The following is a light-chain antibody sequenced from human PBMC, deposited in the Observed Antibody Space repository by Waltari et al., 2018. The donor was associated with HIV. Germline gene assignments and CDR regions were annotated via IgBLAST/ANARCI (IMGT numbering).Light chain of an antibody. CDR1: NSNIGNNP. J-gene: IGLJ2*01. CDR3: GAWDDSLHGPL. V-gene: IGLV1-44*01. CDR2: RNN. Sequence: QSVLTQPPSASGTPGQRVTISCSGSNSNIGNNPVEWYQQLPGTAPKLLIYRNNRRPSGVPDRFSGTKSGTSDSLAISGRQSEDEADYYCGAWDDSLHGPLFGGGTKLTVL.